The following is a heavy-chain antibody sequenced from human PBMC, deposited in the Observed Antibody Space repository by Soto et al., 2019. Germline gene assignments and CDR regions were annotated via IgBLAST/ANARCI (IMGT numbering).Heavy chain of an antibody. CDR2: IRSKSNDYAT. J-gene: IGHJ4*02. CDR1: GFTFRGPA. D-gene: IGHD2-15*01. Sequence: GGSLRLSCAGSGFTFRGPAIHWVRQASGKGLEWVGRIRSKSNDYATSYATSVKGRFTISRDDLKNTAYLQMDRLETEDTAVYYCTVGVFVKAATDYWGQGTLVTVSS. V-gene: IGHV3-73*01. CDR3: TVGVFVKAATDY.